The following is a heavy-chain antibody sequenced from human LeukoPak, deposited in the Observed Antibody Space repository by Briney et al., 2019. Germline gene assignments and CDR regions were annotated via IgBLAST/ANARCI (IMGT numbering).Heavy chain of an antibody. CDR1: GYSISNGYY. CDR2: IYHSGSA. D-gene: IGHD6-13*01. CDR3: ARDGEVLSSSWFWFDP. Sequence: SETLSLTCTVSGYSISNGYYWGWIRQSPGKGLEWIGNIYHSGSAYYNPSLKSRVTISVDTSKNQFSLKLSSVTAADTAVYYCARDGEVLSSSWFWFDPWGQGTLVTVSS. V-gene: IGHV4-38-2*02. J-gene: IGHJ5*02.